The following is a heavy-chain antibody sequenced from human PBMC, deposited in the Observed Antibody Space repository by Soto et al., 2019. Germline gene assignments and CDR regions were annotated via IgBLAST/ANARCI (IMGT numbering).Heavy chain of an antibody. Sequence: TGGSLRLSCTASGFTFGDYAMIWFRQAPGKGLEWVGFIRSKAYGGTTEYAASVKGRFTISRDDSKSIAYLQMNSLKTEDTAVYYCTRDKAGYYDFWSGYHRGYYYYMDVWGKGTTVTVSS. CDR2: IRSKAYGGTT. D-gene: IGHD3-3*01. CDR1: GFTFGDYA. J-gene: IGHJ6*03. V-gene: IGHV3-49*03. CDR3: TRDKAGYYDFWSGYHRGYYYYMDV.